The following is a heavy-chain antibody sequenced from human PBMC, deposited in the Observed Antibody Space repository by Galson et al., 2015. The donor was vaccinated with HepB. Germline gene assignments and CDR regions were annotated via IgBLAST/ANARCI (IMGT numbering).Heavy chain of an antibody. CDR2: IIPIFGTA. Sequence: SVKVSCKASGGTFSSYAISWVRQAPGQGLEWMGGIIPIFGTANYAQKFQGRVTITADESTSTAYMELSSLRSEDTAVYYCARDLGMTTVTTLGWFDPWGQGTLVTVSS. V-gene: IGHV1-69*13. J-gene: IGHJ5*02. CDR3: ARDLGMTTVTTLGWFDP. CDR1: GGTFSSYA. D-gene: IGHD4-17*01.